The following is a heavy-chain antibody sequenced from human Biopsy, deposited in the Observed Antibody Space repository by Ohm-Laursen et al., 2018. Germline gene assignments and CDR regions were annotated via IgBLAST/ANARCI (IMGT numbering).Heavy chain of an antibody. V-gene: IGHV3-73*01. CDR2: IRSKVNNYAT. CDR1: GFTFGDSA. Sequence: LRLSCTASGFTFGDSAMHWVRQASGKGLEWIGRIRSKVNNYATAYAASVTGRFTISRDDSKSTAYLQMNSLKTEDTAVYYCTTYDNSGDYRDYWGQGTQVTVSS. CDR3: TTYDNSGDYRDY. D-gene: IGHD4-23*01. J-gene: IGHJ4*02.